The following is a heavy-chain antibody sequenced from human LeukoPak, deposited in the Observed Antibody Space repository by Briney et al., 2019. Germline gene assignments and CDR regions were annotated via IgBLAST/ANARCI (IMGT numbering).Heavy chain of an antibody. J-gene: IGHJ4*02. D-gene: IGHD5-18*01. V-gene: IGHV3-74*03. Sequence: GGSLRLSCAASGSTFSSYWMHWVRQAPGKGLVWVSRINSDGSSTKYADSVRGRFTISRDNAKNTLNLQMNSLRAEDTAVYYCARELGYSYGYGYWGQGSLVTVSS. CDR3: ARELGYSYGYGY. CDR2: INSDGSST. CDR1: GSTFSSYW.